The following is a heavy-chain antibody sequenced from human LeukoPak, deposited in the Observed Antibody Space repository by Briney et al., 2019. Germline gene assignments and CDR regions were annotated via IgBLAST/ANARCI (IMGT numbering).Heavy chain of an antibody. CDR2: IWYDGSSK. Sequence: GGSLRLSCAASGFTFSSNGMHWVRQAPGKGLELVAVIWYDGSSKYFADSVKGRFTVSRDNSKNTLYLQMNSLRAEDTAVYYCTKGLGYCSSTSCYSNVDYWGQGTLVTVSS. J-gene: IGHJ4*02. CDR1: GFTFSSNG. CDR3: TKGLGYCSSTSCYSNVDY. V-gene: IGHV3-33*06. D-gene: IGHD2-2*02.